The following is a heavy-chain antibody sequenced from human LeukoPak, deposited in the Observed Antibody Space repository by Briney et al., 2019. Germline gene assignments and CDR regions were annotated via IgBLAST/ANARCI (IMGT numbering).Heavy chain of an antibody. CDR3: ARATDISSWYLAY. CDR1: GYTFTGYY. D-gene: IGHD6-13*01. CDR2: LSPNSGDT. J-gene: IGHJ4*02. Sequence: ASVKVSCKASGYTFTGYYMHWVRQAPGQEFEWMGWLSPNSGDTKFAQKFQGRVTMTRDTSISTAYMELSNLRSDDTAVYYCARATDISSWYLAYWGQGTLVIVSS. V-gene: IGHV1-2*02.